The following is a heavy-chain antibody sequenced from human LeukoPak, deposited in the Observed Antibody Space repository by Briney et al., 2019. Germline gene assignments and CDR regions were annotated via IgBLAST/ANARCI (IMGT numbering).Heavy chain of an antibody. CDR1: GFTFDDYG. J-gene: IGHJ3*02. V-gene: IGHV3-20*04. CDR2: INWNGGST. D-gene: IGHD3-10*01. CDR3: AKDLRGSGSYYNPDAFDI. Sequence: GGSLRLSCAASGFTFDDYGMSWVRQAPGKGLEWVSGINWNGGSTGYADSVKGRFTISRDNAKNSLYLQMNSLRAEDTAVYYCAKDLRGSGSYYNPDAFDIWGQGTMVTVSS.